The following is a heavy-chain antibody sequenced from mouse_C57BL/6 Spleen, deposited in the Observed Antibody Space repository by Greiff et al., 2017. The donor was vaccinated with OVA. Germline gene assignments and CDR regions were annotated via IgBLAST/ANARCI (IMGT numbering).Heavy chain of an antibody. D-gene: IGHD1-3*01. CDR2: INPNNGGT. J-gene: IGHJ3*01. V-gene: IGHV1-26*01. Sequence: VQLQQSGPELVKPGASVKISCKASGYTFTDYYMNWVKQSHVKSLEWIGDINPNNGGTSYNQKFKGKATLTVDKSSSTAYMELRSLTSEDSAVYYCAKVGGSAWFAYWGQGTLVTVSA. CDR1: GYTFTDYY. CDR3: AKVGGSAWFAY.